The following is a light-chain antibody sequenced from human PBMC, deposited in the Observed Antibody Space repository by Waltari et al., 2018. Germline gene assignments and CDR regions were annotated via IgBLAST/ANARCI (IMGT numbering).Light chain of an antibody. CDR2: GAS. CDR3: HQYGSLMT. Sequence: EVVLTQSPGTLSLSPGERVTLSCRASQSVYNSYLAWYQQKPGQAPRLLLYGASRRATGIPDRFSGSGSGTDFTLTISRLEPEDFAVYYCHQYGSLMTFGPGTKVEI. V-gene: IGKV3-20*01. CDR1: QSVYNSY. J-gene: IGKJ3*01.